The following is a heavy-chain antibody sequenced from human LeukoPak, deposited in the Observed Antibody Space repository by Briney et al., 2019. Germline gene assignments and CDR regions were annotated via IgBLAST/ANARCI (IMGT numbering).Heavy chain of an antibody. J-gene: IGHJ4*02. CDR3: ARKRTGDQGYYFDY. Sequence: PSETLSLTCTVSGGSVSSGRYYWSWIRQPPGKGLEWIGYFYYSGSTNYNPSLKPRVTISVDTSKNQFSLKVSSVTAADTAVYYCARKRTGDQGYYFDYWGQGTLVTVSS. V-gene: IGHV4-61*01. D-gene: IGHD1-1*01. CDR2: FYYSGST. CDR1: GGSVSSGRYY.